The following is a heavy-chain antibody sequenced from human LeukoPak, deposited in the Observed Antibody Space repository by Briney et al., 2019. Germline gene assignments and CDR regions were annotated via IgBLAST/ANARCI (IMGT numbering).Heavy chain of an antibody. CDR2: ISSSSSTI. Sequence: TGGSLRLSCAASGFTFSSYSMNWVRQAPGKGLEWVSYISSSSSTIYYADSVKGRFTISRDNAKNSLYLQMNSLRAEDTAVYYCAITHYDILTGYHKYMGVWGKGTTVTISS. CDR1: GFTFSSYS. D-gene: IGHD3-9*01. CDR3: AITHYDILTGYHKYMGV. J-gene: IGHJ6*03. V-gene: IGHV3-48*01.